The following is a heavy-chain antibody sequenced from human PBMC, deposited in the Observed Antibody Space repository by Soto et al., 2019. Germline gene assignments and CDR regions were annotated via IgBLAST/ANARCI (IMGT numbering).Heavy chain of an antibody. CDR2: IDPSDSYT. CDR1: GYSFTSYW. CDR3: ARGRGYYLDALAI. D-gene: IGHD3-3*01. V-gene: IGHV5-10-1*01. J-gene: IGHJ3*02. Sequence: PGESLKISCKGSGYSFTSYWISWVRQMPGKGLEWMGRIDPSDSYTNYSPSFQSHVTISADKSISTAYLQWSSLKASDTAMYYCARGRGYYLDALAIWGQGTMVPVSS.